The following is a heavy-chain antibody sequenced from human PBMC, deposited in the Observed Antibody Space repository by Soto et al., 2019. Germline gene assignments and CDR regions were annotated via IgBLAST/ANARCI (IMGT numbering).Heavy chain of an antibody. D-gene: IGHD3-22*01. Sequence: QITLKESGPTLVKPTQTLTLTCTFSGFSLSTSGVGVGWIRQPPGKALEWLALIYWDDDKRYSPSLKSRLTITKHTSKNQVVLTMTNMDPVDTAPYYCAHTAVYYYDSSGYWCFDYWGQGTLVTVSS. CDR3: AHTAVYYYDSSGYWCFDY. CDR2: IYWDDDK. J-gene: IGHJ4*02. V-gene: IGHV2-5*02. CDR1: GFSLSTSGVG.